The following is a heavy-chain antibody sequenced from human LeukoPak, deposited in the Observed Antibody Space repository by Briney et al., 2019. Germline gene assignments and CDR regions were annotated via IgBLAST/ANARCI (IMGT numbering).Heavy chain of an antibody. Sequence: SVKVSCKASGGTFSSYAISWVRQAPGQGLEWMGRIIPILGIANYAQKFQGRFTITADKSTSAAYMELSSLRSEDTAVYYCARLVAEDTNNFDYWGQGTLVTVSS. V-gene: IGHV1-69*04. CDR2: IIPILGIA. D-gene: IGHD2-8*02. CDR1: GGTFSSYA. J-gene: IGHJ4*02. CDR3: ARLVAEDTNNFDY.